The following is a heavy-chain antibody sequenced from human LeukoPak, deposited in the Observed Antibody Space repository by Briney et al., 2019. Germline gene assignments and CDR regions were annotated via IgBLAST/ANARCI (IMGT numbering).Heavy chain of an antibody. CDR1: GCTFTAYY. CDR2: INPNSGGT. D-gene: IGHD3-10*01. Sequence: ASVKVTCKGSGCTFTAYYMHWVRQAPGQGLEWMGWINPNSGGTNYAQKFQGRVTMTRDTSISTAYMELSRLRSDDTAVYYCARDLGTYYYDFDYWGQGTLVTVSS. CDR3: ARDLGTYYYDFDY. V-gene: IGHV1-2*02. J-gene: IGHJ4*02.